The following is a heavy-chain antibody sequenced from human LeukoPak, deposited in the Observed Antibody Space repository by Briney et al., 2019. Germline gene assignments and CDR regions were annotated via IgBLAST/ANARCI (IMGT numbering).Heavy chain of an antibody. J-gene: IGHJ6*03. Sequence: ASVKVSCKDSGGTFSSYSINWVRQAPRQGLEWMGIINPSGSSTSYAQKFQGRVTMTRDMSTSTVYMELSSLRSEDTAVYYCARGAYYMDVWGKGTTVTVSS. CDR3: ARGAYYMDV. V-gene: IGHV1-46*01. CDR2: INPSGSST. CDR1: GGTFSSYS.